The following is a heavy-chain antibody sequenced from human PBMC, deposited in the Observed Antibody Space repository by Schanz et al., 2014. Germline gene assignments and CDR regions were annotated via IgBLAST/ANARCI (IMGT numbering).Heavy chain of an antibody. Sequence: QVLLQESGPVLVKPSETLSLTCTVSGGSISSGGYYWSWIRQHPGKGLEWIGYIYYSGSTYYNPSLKSRVTISVDTSKNQFSLNLSSATAADTAVYYCARDRGHGDLPGDIWGQGTLVTVSS. J-gene: IGHJ4*02. CDR2: IYYSGST. CDR1: GGSISSGGYY. CDR3: ARDRGHGDLPGDI. D-gene: IGHD4-17*01. V-gene: IGHV4-31*03.